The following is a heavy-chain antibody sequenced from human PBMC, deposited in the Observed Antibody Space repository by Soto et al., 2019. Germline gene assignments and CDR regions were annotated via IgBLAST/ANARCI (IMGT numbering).Heavy chain of an antibody. Sequence: GESLKISCKGSGYTFTSYDINWVRQATGQGLEWMGWMNPNSANTGCAQKFQGRVTMTRNTSISTAYMELSSLRSEDTAVYYCARERTVAGNDSWGQGTLVTVS. CDR2: MNPNSANT. CDR1: GYTFTSYD. V-gene: IGHV1-8*01. J-gene: IGHJ4*02. D-gene: IGHD6-19*01. CDR3: ARERTVAGNDS.